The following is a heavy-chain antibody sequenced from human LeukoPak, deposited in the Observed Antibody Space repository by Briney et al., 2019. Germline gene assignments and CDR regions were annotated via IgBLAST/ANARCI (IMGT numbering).Heavy chain of an antibody. Sequence: QPGGSLRLSCAASGFTFRDYAMHWVRQAPGKGLEWVSGISWNSGSIGYADSVKGRFTISRDNAKNSLYLQMNSLRAEDTALYYCAKATQSQWLFGYWGQGTLVTVSS. J-gene: IGHJ4*02. CDR2: ISWNSGSI. V-gene: IGHV3-9*01. D-gene: IGHD6-19*01. CDR1: GFTFRDYA. CDR3: AKATQSQWLFGY.